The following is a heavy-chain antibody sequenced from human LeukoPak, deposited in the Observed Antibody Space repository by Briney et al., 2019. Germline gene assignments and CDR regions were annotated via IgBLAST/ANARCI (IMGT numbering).Heavy chain of an antibody. CDR3: ARDRSGYYLTFDY. CDR2: IFSGGGT. Sequence: PGGSLRLSCAASGFTVSRNYMSWVRQAPGKRLEWVSAIFSGGGTSYADSVKGRFTISRDNSKNTLFLQMNSLRAEDTAVYYCARDRSGYYLTFDYWGQGSLVTVSS. J-gene: IGHJ4*02. V-gene: IGHV3-53*01. CDR1: GFTVSRNY. D-gene: IGHD3-3*01.